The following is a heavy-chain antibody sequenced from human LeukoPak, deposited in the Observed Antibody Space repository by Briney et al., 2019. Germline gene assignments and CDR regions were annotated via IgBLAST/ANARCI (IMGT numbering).Heavy chain of an antibody. CDR1: GFTFSDYY. J-gene: IGHJ4*02. Sequence: PGGSLRLSCAASGFTFSDYYMSWIRQAPGKGLEWVSYISSSGSTIYYADSVKGRFTISRDNTKNTLYLQMNSLRVEDTALYYCAKLDRATRTTATTIDYWGQGTLVTVSS. CDR2: ISSSGSTI. CDR3: AKLDRATRTTATTIDY. V-gene: IGHV3-11*01. D-gene: IGHD4-11*01.